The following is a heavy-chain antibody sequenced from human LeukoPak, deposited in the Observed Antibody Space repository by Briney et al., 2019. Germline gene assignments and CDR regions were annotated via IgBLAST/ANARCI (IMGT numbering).Heavy chain of an antibody. CDR1: GGSISSSSYY. D-gene: IGHD2-15*01. V-gene: IGHV4-39*01. Sequence: SETLSLTCTVSGGSISSSSYYWGWIRQTPRKGLEWIGSIYYSGSTYYNPSLKSRVTISVDTSKNQFSLKLSSVTAADTAVYYCARREVVAVNNWFDPWGQGTLVTVSS. CDR2: IYYSGST. CDR3: ARREVVAVNNWFDP. J-gene: IGHJ5*02.